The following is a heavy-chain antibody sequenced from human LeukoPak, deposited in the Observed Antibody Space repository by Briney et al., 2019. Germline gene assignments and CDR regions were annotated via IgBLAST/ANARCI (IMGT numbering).Heavy chain of an antibody. V-gene: IGHV3-33*01. Sequence: GGSLRLSCAASGFTFSSYGMHWVRQAPGKGLEWVAVIWYDGSNKYYADSVKGRFTISRDNSKNTLYLQMNSLRAEDTAVYYCATGSGAGARYYFDYWGQGTLVTVSS. CDR2: IWYDGSNK. CDR3: ATGSGAGARYYFDY. D-gene: IGHD3-10*01. J-gene: IGHJ4*02. CDR1: GFTFSSYG.